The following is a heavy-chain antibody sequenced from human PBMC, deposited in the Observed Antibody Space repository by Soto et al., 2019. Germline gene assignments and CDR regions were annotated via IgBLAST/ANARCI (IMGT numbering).Heavy chain of an antibody. J-gene: IGHJ5*02. Sequence: GASVTVSCKASGYTFTSYYMHWVRQAPGPGLEWMGIINPSGGSTSYAQKFQGRVTMTRDTSTSTVYMELSSLRSEDTAVYYCARDTHPVTTQKRNWFDPGGQGTLVTVSS. V-gene: IGHV1-46*01. CDR2: INPSGGST. CDR3: ARDTHPVTTQKRNWFDP. D-gene: IGHD4-17*01. CDR1: GYTFTSYY.